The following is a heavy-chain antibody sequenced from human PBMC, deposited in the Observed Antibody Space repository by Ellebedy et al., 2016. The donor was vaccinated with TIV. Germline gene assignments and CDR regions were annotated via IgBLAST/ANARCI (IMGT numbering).Heavy chain of an antibody. V-gene: IGHV1-46*01. J-gene: IGHJ4*02. CDR1: GYRFSNYY. D-gene: IGHD6-19*01. CDR2: IDPSGGGT. Sequence: ASVKVSXXASGYRFSNYYIHWMRQPPGQGLEWMGVIDPSGGGTTYAQTFQGRIILTRDTSTSTAYMDLSALRSEDTAVYYCARYHSSGDDFWGQGTLVTVSS. CDR3: ARYHSSGDDF.